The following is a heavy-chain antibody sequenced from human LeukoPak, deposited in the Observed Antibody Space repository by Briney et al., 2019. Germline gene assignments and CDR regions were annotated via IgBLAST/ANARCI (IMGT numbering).Heavy chain of an antibody. Sequence: ASVKVSCKASGYTFTSYDINWVRQATGQGLEWMGWMNPNSGNTGCAQKFQGRVTITRNTSISTAYMELSRLRSDDTAVYYCASVRAANEMDVWGKGTTVTVSS. V-gene: IGHV1-8*03. CDR2: MNPNSGNT. J-gene: IGHJ6*04. CDR1: GYTFTSYD. D-gene: IGHD2-15*01. CDR3: ASVRAANEMDV.